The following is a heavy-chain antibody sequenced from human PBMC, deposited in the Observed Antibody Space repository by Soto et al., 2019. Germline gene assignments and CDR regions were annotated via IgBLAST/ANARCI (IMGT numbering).Heavy chain of an antibody. CDR2: LSDSGGST. CDR1: GFTFSSHA. V-gene: IGHV3-23*01. D-gene: IGHD6-13*01. J-gene: IGHJ4*02. CDR3: AKVSSSWYSGFFDR. Sequence: EVQLLESGGGLVQPGGSLRLSCTASGFTFSSHAMTWVRQAPGKGLEWVSGLSDSGGSTYYADSVKGRFTISRDNSMNTLYLQMTTLRAEDTAVYYCAKVSSSWYSGFFDRWGQGTLVTVSS.